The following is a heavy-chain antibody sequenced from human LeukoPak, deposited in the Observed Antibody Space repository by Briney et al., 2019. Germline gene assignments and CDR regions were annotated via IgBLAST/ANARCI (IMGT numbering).Heavy chain of an antibody. CDR3: ARGYPPSGYSYGYDGMDV. V-gene: IGHV1-8*01. J-gene: IGHJ6*02. CDR1: GYTFTSYD. Sequence: GASVKVSCKASGYTFTSYDINWVRQATGQGLEWMGCMNPNSGNTGYAQKFQGRVTMTRNTSISTAYMELSSLRSEDTAVYYCARGYPPSGYSYGYDGMDVWGQGTTVTVSS. D-gene: IGHD5-18*01. CDR2: MNPNSGNT.